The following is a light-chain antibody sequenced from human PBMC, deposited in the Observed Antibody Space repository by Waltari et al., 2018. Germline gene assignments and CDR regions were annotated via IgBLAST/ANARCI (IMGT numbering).Light chain of an antibody. CDR2: AAS. V-gene: IGKV3-20*01. J-gene: IGKJ1*01. CDR3: QTHERLPAT. CDR1: QSSGSY. Sequence: SCRASQSSGSYLVWYHQGRGQAPRLLIYAASTRATGIAVRFIGSGSGADFALSISRLEPEDFAVYYCQTHERLPATFGQGTKVEI.